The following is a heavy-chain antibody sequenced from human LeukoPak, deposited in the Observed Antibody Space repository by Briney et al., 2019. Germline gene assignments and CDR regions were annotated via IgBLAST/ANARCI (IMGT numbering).Heavy chain of an antibody. CDR1: GYTLTELS. V-gene: IGHV3-30*18. CDR2: ISYDGSNK. J-gene: IGHJ4*02. Sequence: SCKVSGYTLTELSMHWVRQAPGKGLEWVAVISYDGSNKYYADSVKGRFTISRDNSKNTLYLQMNSLRAEDTAVYYCAKGGSGWYLDYWGQGTLVTVSS. D-gene: IGHD6-19*01. CDR3: AKGGSGWYLDY.